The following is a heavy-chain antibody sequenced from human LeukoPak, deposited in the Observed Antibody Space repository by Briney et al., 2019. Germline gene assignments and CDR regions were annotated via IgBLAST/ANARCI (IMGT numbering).Heavy chain of an antibody. CDR2: IRYDGSNK. CDR1: GFTFSSYG. V-gene: IGHV3-30*02. D-gene: IGHD2-2*01. J-gene: IGHJ4*02. Sequence: GGSLRLSCAASGFTFSSYGMHWVRQAPGKGLEWVAFIRYDGSNKYYTDSVKGRFTISRDNSKNTLYLQMNSLRAEDTAVYYCAKDASLLVPAAIPDDYWGQGTLVTVSS. CDR3: AKDASLLVPAAIPDDY.